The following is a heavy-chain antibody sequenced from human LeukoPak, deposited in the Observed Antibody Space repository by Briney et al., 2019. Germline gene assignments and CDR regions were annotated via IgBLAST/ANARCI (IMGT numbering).Heavy chain of an antibody. D-gene: IGHD3-22*01. CDR2: ISGSGSGI. V-gene: IGHV3-23*01. CDR3: AKDLPSAYYYDSSGYRHSFDY. Sequence: HPGGSLRLSCAASGFTFRSYAMTWVRQAPGKGLEWVSSISGSGSGIYYADSVKGRLTISRDNSKNTLYLQMNSLRAEDTAVYYCAKDLPSAYYYDSSGYRHSFDYWGQGTLVTVSS. J-gene: IGHJ4*02. CDR1: GFTFRSYA.